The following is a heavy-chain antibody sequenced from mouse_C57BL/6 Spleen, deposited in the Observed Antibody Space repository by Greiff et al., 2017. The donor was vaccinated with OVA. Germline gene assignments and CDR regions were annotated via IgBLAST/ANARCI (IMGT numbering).Heavy chain of an antibody. CDR1: GFTFSSYG. D-gene: IGHD1-1*01. J-gene: IGHJ2*01. V-gene: IGHV5-6*01. CDR3: ARQITTVVAHFDY. CDR2: ISSGGSYT. Sequence: EVQRVESGGDLVKPGGSLKLSCAASGFTFSSYGMSWVRQTPDKRLEWVATISSGGSYTYYPDSVKGRFPISRDNAKNTLYLQMSSLKSEDTAMYYGARQITTVVAHFDYWGQGTTLTVSS.